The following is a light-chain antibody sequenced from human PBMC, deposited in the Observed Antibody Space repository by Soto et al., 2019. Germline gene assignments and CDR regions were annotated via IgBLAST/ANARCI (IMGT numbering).Light chain of an antibody. J-gene: IGLJ2*01. CDR2: EVN. Sequence: QSVLTQPPSVSGAPGQRVTISCTGSSSNIGAGYDVHWYQQLPGTAPKLMIDEVNKRPSGVPDRFSGSKSGNTASLTVSGLQAEDEADYYCSSYADTNNLVFGGGTKVTVL. CDR1: SSNIGAGYD. CDR3: SSYADTNNLV. V-gene: IGLV1-40*01.